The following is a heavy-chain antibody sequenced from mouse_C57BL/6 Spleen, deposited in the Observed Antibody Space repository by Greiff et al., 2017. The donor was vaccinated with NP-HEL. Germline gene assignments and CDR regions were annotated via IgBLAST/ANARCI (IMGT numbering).Heavy chain of an antibody. J-gene: IGHJ3*01. V-gene: IGHV1-82*01. CDR3: ARHPGGFAY. Sequence: VQLQQSGPELVKPGASVKISCKASGYAFSSSWMNWVKQRPGKGLEWIGRIYPGDGDTNYNGKFKGKATLTADKSSSTAYMQLSSLPSEDSAVYCCARHPGGFAYWGQGTLVTVSA. CDR1: GYAFSSSW. CDR2: IYPGDGDT.